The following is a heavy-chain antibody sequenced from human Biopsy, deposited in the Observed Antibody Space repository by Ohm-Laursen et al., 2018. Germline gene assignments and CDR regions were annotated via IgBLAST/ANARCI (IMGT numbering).Heavy chain of an antibody. J-gene: IGHJ6*02. Sequence: SLRLSCAASGFTLSYYSMTWVRQAPGKGLEWVSSIRSGGDYMFYADSVKGRFTISRDNAKNSLSLQMNSLRADDTAVYYCATSGAADSWGNYYGMDVWGQGTTVTVSS. CDR1: GFTLSYYS. CDR2: IRSGGDYM. D-gene: IGHD3-16*01. V-gene: IGHV3-21*01. CDR3: ATSGAADSWGNYYGMDV.